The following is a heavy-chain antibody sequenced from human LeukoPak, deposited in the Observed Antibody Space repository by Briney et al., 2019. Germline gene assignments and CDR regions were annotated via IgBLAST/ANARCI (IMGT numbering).Heavy chain of an antibody. Sequence: SETLSLTCTVSGGSISGSSYYWGWIRQPPGKGLEWIGSIYYSGSTYYNPSLKGRVTISVDTSKNQFSLKLSSVTAADTAVYYCARGYYDSSGYYYGYFQHWGQGTLVTVSS. V-gene: IGHV4-39*01. CDR2: IYYSGST. D-gene: IGHD3-22*01. CDR1: GGSISGSSYY. CDR3: ARGYYDSSGYYYGYFQH. J-gene: IGHJ1*01.